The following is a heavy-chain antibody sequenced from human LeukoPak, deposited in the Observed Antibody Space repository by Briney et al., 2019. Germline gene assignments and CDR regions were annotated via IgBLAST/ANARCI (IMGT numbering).Heavy chain of an antibody. CDR1: GFTFSSYA. CDR3: AKTRAFKTCGSCYFDY. Sequence: PGGSLRLSCAASGFTFSSYAMSWVRRAPGKGLERVSAISGSGGSTYYADSVKGRFTISRDNSKNTLYLQMNSLRAEDTAVYYCAKTRAFKTCGSCYFDYWGQGTLVTVSS. CDR2: ISGSGGST. J-gene: IGHJ4*02. D-gene: IGHD2-15*01. V-gene: IGHV3-23*01.